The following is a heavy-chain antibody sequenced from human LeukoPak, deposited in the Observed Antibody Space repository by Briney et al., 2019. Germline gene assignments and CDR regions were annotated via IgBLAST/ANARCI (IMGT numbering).Heavy chain of an antibody. V-gene: IGHV3-49*04. J-gene: IGHJ4*02. Sequence: QTGGSLRLSCTASGFTFGDYAMSWVRQAPGKGLEWVGFIRSKAYGGTTEYAASVKGRFTISRDDSKSIAYLQMNSLKTEDTAVYYCARGSADGDYLFYWGQGILVTVSS. CDR2: IRSKAYGGTT. CDR3: ARGSADGDYLFY. CDR1: GFTFGDYA. D-gene: IGHD4-17*01.